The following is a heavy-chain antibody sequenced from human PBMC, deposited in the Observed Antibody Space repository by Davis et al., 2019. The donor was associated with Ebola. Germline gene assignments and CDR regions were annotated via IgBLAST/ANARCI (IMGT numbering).Heavy chain of an antibody. J-gene: IGHJ4*02. Sequence: AASVKVSCKAVGDTLTSYAMTWVRQAPGQGLEWMGGIIPVFRTASYAQKFQGRVTMTRDTSTSTVYMELSSLRSEDTAVYYCARDPAGGIAAALFDYWGQGTLVTVSS. V-gene: IGHV1-69*05. D-gene: IGHD6-13*01. CDR1: GDTLTSYA. CDR2: IIPVFRTA. CDR3: ARDPAGGIAAALFDY.